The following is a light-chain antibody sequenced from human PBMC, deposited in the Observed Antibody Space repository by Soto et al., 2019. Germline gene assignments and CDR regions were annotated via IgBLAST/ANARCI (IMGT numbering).Light chain of an antibody. CDR2: AAS. CDR1: QSLSTNQ. J-gene: IGKJ1*01. Sequence: SCRASQSLSTNQLAWHQQKPGQAPRLLIYAASSRATGIPDRFSGSGSGTDFTLTINKLQPGDFAVYYCQQYDSTSWTFGQGTKVDIK. CDR3: QQYDSTSWT. V-gene: IGKV3-20*01.